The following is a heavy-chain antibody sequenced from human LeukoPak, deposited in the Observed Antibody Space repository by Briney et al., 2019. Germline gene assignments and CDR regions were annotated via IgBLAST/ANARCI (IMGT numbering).Heavy chain of an antibody. CDR2: IGGVSTST. J-gene: IGHJ4*02. V-gene: IGHV3-21*04. Sequence: GGPLRLSCAAPGFTLSATSIGWAGQALGRGLEGAPSIGGVSTSTYYADSVKGRFTISRDNAKDSLYLQLNSLRAEDTAVYYCAKDPFLEWLSPFDYWGQGTLVTVSS. CDR3: AKDPFLEWLSPFDY. CDR1: GFTLSATS. D-gene: IGHD3-3*02.